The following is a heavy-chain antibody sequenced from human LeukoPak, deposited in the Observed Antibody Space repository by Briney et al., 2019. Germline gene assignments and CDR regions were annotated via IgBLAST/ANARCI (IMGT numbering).Heavy chain of an antibody. Sequence: GGSLRLSCAASGFTLSSNWMYWVRQAPGKGLVWVSRINSDGSSSTYADSVKGRFTISRDDAKNTLYLQMHSLRAEDTAMYYCARGHYGDYFWGQGTQVSVSS. CDR3: ARGHYGDYF. V-gene: IGHV3-74*03. CDR2: INSDGSSS. D-gene: IGHD4-17*01. CDR1: GFTLSSNW. J-gene: IGHJ4*02.